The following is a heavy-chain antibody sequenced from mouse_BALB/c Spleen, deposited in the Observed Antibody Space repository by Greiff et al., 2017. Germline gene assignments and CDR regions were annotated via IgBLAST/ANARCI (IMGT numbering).Heavy chain of an antibody. CDR2: ISSGGST. J-gene: IGHJ2*01. Sequence: DVKLVESGGGLVKPGGSLKLSCAASGFTFSTYAMSWVRQTPEKRLEWVASISSGGSTYFPDSVKGRFTISRDTARNILYLQMSSLRSEDTAMYFCARGGTSLAPPEDYCAYWGQGTTLTVSS. CDR1: GFTFSTYA. D-gene: IGHD3-1*01. V-gene: IGHV5-6-5*01. CDR3: ARGGTSLAPPEDYCAY.